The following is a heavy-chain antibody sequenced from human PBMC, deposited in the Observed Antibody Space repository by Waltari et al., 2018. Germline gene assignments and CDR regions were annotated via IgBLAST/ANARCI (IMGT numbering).Heavy chain of an antibody. CDR3: AGDRLGWLQPYYSYGMDV. CDR1: GGTFSSYA. J-gene: IGHJ6*02. Sequence: QVQLVQSGAEVKKPGSSVKVSCKASGGTFSSYAISWVRQAPGQGLEWMGGIIPIFGTANYEQEFQGRVTVTADESTSTAYMELSSLRSEDTAVYYCAGDRLGWLQPYYSYGMDVWGQGTTVTVSS. CDR2: IIPIFGTA. V-gene: IGHV1-69*01. D-gene: IGHD5-12*01.